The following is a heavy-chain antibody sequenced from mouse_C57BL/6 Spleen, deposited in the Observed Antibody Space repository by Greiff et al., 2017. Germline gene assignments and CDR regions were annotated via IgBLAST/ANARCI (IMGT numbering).Heavy chain of an antibody. CDR3: ARHNSNLYYYAMDY. J-gene: IGHJ4*01. CDR2: ISGGGGNT. D-gene: IGHD2-5*01. V-gene: IGHV5-9*01. CDR1: GFTFSSYT. Sequence: DVMLVESGGGLVKPGGSLKLSCAASGFTFSSYTMSWVRQTPEKRLEWVATISGGGGNTYYPDSVKGRFTISRDNAKNTLYLQMSSLRSEDTALYYCARHNSNLYYYAMDYWGQGTSVTVSS.